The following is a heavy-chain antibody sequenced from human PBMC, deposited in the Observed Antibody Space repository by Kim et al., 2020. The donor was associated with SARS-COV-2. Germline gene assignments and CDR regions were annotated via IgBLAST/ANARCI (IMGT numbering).Heavy chain of an antibody. V-gene: IGHV4-31*02. Sequence: KSRVTISVDTSKNQFSLKLSSVTDADTAVYYCARDSFSSLREYYYYGMDVWGQGTTVTVSS. J-gene: IGHJ6*02. CDR3: ARDSFSSLREYYYYGMDV. D-gene: IGHD6-6*01.